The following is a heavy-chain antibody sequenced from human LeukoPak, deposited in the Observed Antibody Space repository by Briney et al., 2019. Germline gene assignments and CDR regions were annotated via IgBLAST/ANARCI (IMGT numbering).Heavy chain of an antibody. V-gene: IGHV3-23*01. CDR2: ISGSGGST. CDR3: AKEWELPRPNDY. D-gene: IGHD1-26*01. Sequence: QHWGSLRLSCAASGFTFSSYAMSWVRQAPGKGLEWVSAISGSGGSTYYADSVKGRFTNSRDNSKNTLYLQMNSLRAEDTAVYYCAKEWELPRPNDYWGQGTLVTASS. CDR1: GFTFSSYA. J-gene: IGHJ4*02.